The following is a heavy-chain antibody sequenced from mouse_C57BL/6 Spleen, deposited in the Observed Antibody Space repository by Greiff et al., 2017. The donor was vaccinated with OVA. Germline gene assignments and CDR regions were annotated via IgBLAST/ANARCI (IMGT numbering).Heavy chain of an antibody. J-gene: IGHJ2*01. Sequence: VQGVESGPELVKPGASVKISCKASGYAFSSSWMNWVKQRPGQGLEWIGRIYPGDGDTNYNGKFTGKATLTADKSSSTAYMQLSSLTSEDSAVYFCARRGTAQTTGDYWGQGTTLTVSS. CDR3: ARRGTAQTTGDY. CDR2: IYPGDGDT. D-gene: IGHD3-2*02. V-gene: IGHV1-82*01. CDR1: GYAFSSSW.